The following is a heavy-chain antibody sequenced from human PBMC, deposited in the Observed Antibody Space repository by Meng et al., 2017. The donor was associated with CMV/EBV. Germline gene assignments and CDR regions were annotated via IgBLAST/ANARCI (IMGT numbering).Heavy chain of an antibody. J-gene: IGHJ6*02. Sequence: ASVNVSCKASGYTFTSYGISWVRQAPGQGLEWMGWISAYNGNTNYAQKLQGRVTMTTDTSTSTAYMALRSLRSDETAGYYCARAGYCSSTSCPRAEYYYYYYGMDVWGQGTTVTVSS. V-gene: IGHV1-18*01. CDR3: ARAGYCSSTSCPRAEYYYYYYGMDV. D-gene: IGHD2-2*01. CDR2: ISAYNGNT. CDR1: GYTFTSYG.